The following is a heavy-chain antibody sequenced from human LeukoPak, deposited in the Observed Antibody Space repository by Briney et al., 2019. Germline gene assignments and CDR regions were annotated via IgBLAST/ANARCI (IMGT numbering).Heavy chain of an antibody. CDR2: ISGSGGST. V-gene: IGHV3-23*01. CDR1: GFIFSSYA. Sequence: GRSLRLSCAASGFIFSSYAMRWVCQAPGKGLEWGSGISGSGGSTYYADSVKGRFTISRDNTKNTLYLQMSSLRAEDTAVYYCAKDLLTTVTPPGYWGQGTLVTVSS. D-gene: IGHD4-17*01. J-gene: IGHJ4*02. CDR3: AKDLLTTVTPPGY.